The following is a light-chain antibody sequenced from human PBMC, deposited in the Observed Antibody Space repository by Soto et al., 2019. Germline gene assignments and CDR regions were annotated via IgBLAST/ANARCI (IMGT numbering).Light chain of an antibody. CDR3: QHSYRTLSFS. CDR1: QSISTH. Sequence: DIQMTQSPSSLSASVGDRVTITCRASQSISTHLNWHQQKPGKAPKLLIYSASNLQSGVPARFSGSGSGTDFTLTISSLQPEDFATYYCQHSYRTLSFSFGPGTRVEIK. V-gene: IGKV1-39*01. J-gene: IGKJ3*01. CDR2: SAS.